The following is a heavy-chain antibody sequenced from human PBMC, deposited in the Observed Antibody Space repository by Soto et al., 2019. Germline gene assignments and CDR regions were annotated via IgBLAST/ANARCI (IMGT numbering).Heavy chain of an antibody. J-gene: IGHJ5*02. CDR1: GFTFSSYA. CDR3: ARGPFRYYCSSTSCYEGPPNWLDP. CDR2: ISYDGSNK. V-gene: IGHV3-30-3*01. D-gene: IGHD2-2*01. Sequence: GGSLRLSCAASGFTFSSYAMHWVRQAPGKGLEWVAVISYDGSNKYYADSVKGRFTISRDNSKNTLYLQMNSLRAEDTAVYYCARGPFRYYCSSTSCYEGPPNWLDPWGQGTLVTVS.